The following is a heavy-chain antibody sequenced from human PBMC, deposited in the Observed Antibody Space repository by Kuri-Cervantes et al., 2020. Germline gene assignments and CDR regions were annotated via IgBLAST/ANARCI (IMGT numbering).Heavy chain of an antibody. CDR3: ARGYCSSTSCYIDY. CDR2: MNPNSGNT. Sequence: ASVKVSCKASGYTFTSYDINWVRQATGQGLEWMGWMNPNSGNTGYAQKFQGRVTMTRNTSISTAYMELSGLRSEDTAVYYCARGYCSSTSCYIDYWGQGTLVTVSS. CDR1: GYTFTSYD. J-gene: IGHJ4*02. V-gene: IGHV1-8*01. D-gene: IGHD2-2*02.